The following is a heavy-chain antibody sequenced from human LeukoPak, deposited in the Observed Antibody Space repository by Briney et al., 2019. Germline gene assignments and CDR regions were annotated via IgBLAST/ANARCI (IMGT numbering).Heavy chain of an antibody. CDR2: INHSGST. J-gene: IGHJ4*02. CDR1: GGSFSGYY. D-gene: IGHD6-13*01. Sequence: SGTLSLTCAVYGGSFSGYYWSWIRQPPGKGLEWIGEINHSGSTNYSPSLKSRVTISVDTSKNQFSLKLSSVTAADTAVYYCAGPPRGIAAAGIGYWGQGTLVTVSS. V-gene: IGHV4-34*01. CDR3: AGPPRGIAAAGIGY.